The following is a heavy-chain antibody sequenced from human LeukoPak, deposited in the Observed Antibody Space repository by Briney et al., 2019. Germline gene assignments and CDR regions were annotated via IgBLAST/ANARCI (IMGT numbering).Heavy chain of an antibody. CDR1: GFTLSSYS. J-gene: IGHJ4*02. D-gene: IGHD6-13*01. CDR3: ARDGAAAGTEFDY. Sequence: PGGSLRLSCAAPGFTLSSYSMNWVRQAPGKGLEWVSSISSSSSYIHYADSVKGRFTISRDNAKNSLYLQMNSLRAEDTAVYYCARDGAAAGTEFDYWGQGTLVTVSS. V-gene: IGHV3-21*01. CDR2: ISSSSSYI.